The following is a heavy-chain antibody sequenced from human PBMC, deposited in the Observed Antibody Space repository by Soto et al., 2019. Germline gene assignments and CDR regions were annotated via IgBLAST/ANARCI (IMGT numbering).Heavy chain of an antibody. V-gene: IGHV1-69*01. CDR1: GYTVNSSA. D-gene: IGHD2-2*01. CDR2: IIPIFGTA. J-gene: IGHJ4*02. CDR3: ARDSCTSCYESAFDY. Sequence: SVKVARTSSGYTVNSSAIAWVRKDPGQGLEWMGGIIPIFGTANYAQKFQGRVTITADESTSTAYMELSSLRSEDTAVYYCARDSCTSCYESAFDYWGQGNLVTVS.